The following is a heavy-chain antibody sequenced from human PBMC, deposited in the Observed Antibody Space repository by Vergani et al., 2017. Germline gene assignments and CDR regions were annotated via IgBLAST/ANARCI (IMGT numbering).Heavy chain of an antibody. Sequence: QVQLVESGGGVVQPGRSLRLSCAASGFTFSSYGMHWVRQAPGKGLEWVAVIWYDGSNKYYADSVKGRFTISRDNSKNTLYLQMNILRAEDTAIYYCAKLWTGGLGELSFFDYWGQGTLVTVSS. V-gene: IGHV3-33*06. CDR1: GFTFSSYG. CDR3: AKLWTGGLGELSFFDY. J-gene: IGHJ4*02. D-gene: IGHD3-16*02. CDR2: IWYDGSNK.